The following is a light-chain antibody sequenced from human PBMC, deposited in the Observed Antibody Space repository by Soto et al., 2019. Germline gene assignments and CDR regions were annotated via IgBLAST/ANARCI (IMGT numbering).Light chain of an antibody. J-gene: IGLJ1*01. CDR1: SSDVGGYNY. CDR2: DVS. Sequence: QSALTQPASGSGSPGQSITISCTGTSSDVGGYNYVSWYQQHPGKAPKLMIYDVSNRPSGVSNRFSGSKSGNTASLTISGLQAEHEADYYCSSYTSSIPYVFGTGTKVTVL. V-gene: IGLV2-14*01. CDR3: SSYTSSIPYV.